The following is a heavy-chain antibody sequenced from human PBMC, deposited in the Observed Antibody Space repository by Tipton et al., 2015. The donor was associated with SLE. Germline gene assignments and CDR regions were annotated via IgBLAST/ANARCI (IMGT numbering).Heavy chain of an antibody. CDR3: AREREYYDSSGYLEGYFDY. CDR2: IYYSGST. CDR1: GGSISSYY. J-gene: IGHJ4*02. V-gene: IGHV4-59*01. D-gene: IGHD3-22*01. Sequence: TLSLPCTVSGGSISSYYWSWIRQPPGKGLEWIGYIYYSGSTNYNPSLKSRVTISVDTSKNQFSLKLSSVTAADTAVYYCAREREYYDSSGYLEGYFDYWGQGTLVTVSS.